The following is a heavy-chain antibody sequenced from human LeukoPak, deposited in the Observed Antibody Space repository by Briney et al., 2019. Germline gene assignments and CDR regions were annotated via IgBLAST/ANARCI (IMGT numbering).Heavy chain of an antibody. CDR3: ARSGDNSGYGYYYYGMDV. CDR1: GGSISSHY. Sequence: SETLSLTCTVSGGSISSHYWSWIRQPPGKGLEWIGYIYYSESTNCNPSLKSRVTISVDTSKNQFSLKLSSVTAADTAVYYCARSGDNSGYGYYYYGMDVWGQGTTVTVSS. V-gene: IGHV4-59*11. J-gene: IGHJ6*02. D-gene: IGHD3-22*01. CDR2: IYYSEST.